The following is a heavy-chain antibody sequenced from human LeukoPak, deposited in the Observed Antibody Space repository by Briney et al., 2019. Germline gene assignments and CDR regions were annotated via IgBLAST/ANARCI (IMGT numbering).Heavy chain of an antibody. D-gene: IGHD3-9*01. CDR2: INPNSGGT. J-gene: IGHJ4*02. Sequence: GASVKVSCKASGYTFTGYYMHWVRQAPGQGLEWMGWINPNSGGTNYAQKFQGRVTMTRDTSISTAYMELSRLRSDDTAVYYCARLSLASGYFDWLLYYFDYWGQGTLVTVSS. CDR3: ARLSLASGYFDWLLYYFDY. V-gene: IGHV1-2*02. CDR1: GYTFTGYY.